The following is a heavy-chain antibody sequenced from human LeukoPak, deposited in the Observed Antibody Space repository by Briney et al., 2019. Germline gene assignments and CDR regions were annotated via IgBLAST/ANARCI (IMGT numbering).Heavy chain of an antibody. D-gene: IGHD3-22*01. CDR2: IWYDGSNK. J-gene: IGHJ3*02. Sequence: GGSLRLSCAASGFTFSSYGMHWVRQAPGKGLEWVAVIWYDGSNKYYADSVKGRFTISRDNSKNTLYLQMNSLRAEDTAVYYCARDSGYYESSGYSAFDIWGQGTMVTVSS. CDR1: GFTFSSYG. V-gene: IGHV3-33*01. CDR3: ARDSGYYESSGYSAFDI.